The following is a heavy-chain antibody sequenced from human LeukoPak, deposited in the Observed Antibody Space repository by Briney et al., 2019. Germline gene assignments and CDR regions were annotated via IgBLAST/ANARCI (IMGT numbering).Heavy chain of an antibody. D-gene: IGHD6-13*01. CDR3: ARGSAAGMEFHYGMAV. V-gene: IGHV4-59*01. Sequence: SETLSLTCTVSGGPIRSYYWSWMRQPPGKGLEWIGNIHYSESTNFNPSLKSRVAIAVDTSKNQFSLSMRSVTAADTAVYYCARGSAAGMEFHYGMAVRPQGTTAFVS. J-gene: IGHJ6*02. CDR2: IHYSEST. CDR1: GGPIRSYY.